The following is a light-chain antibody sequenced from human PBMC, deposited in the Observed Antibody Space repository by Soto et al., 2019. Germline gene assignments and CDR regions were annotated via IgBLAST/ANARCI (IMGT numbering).Light chain of an antibody. CDR1: SSNIGSNY. V-gene: IGLV1-47*01. CDR3: AAWDDSLSGPV. J-gene: IGLJ2*01. Sequence: SVLTHPPSASGTPWQRVTISCSGSSSNIGSNYVYWYQQLPGTAPKLLIYRNNQQPSGVPDRFSGSKSGTSASLAISGLRSEDEADYYCAAWDDSLSGPVFGGGTQLTVL. CDR2: RNN.